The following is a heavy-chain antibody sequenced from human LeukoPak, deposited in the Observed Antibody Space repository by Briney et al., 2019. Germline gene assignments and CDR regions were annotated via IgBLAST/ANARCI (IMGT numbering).Heavy chain of an antibody. CDR1: GFTFSSYG. J-gene: IGHJ4*02. V-gene: IGHV3-30*02. CDR3: TKDRCIAARLSFCYFDY. D-gene: IGHD6-6*01. Sequence: SGGSLRLSCAASGFTFSSYGMHWVRQAPGKGLDWVAFIRYDGSNKYYADSVKGRFTISRDNSKNTPYLQMNSLRAEDTAVYYCTKDRCIAARLSFCYFDYWGQGTLVTVSS. CDR2: IRYDGSNK.